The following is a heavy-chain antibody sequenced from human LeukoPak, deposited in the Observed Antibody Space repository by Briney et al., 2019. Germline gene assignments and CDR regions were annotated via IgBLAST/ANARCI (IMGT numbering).Heavy chain of an antibody. D-gene: IGHD2-2*01. V-gene: IGHV3-7*02. Sequence: PGGSLRLSCAASGFTFSSSWMTWVRQAPGKGPEWVAHIKEDGTEEYYVDSVKGRFTISRGNAKNSLYLQMNSLRDEDTAVYYCARGYCSSSSCPRHHFDYWGQGTPVTVSS. CDR2: IKEDGTEE. J-gene: IGHJ4*02. CDR1: GFTFSSSW. CDR3: ARGYCSSSSCPRHHFDY.